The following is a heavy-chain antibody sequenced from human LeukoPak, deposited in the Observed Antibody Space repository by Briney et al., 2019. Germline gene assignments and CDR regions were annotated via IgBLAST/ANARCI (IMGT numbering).Heavy chain of an antibody. Sequence: PSQTLSLTCAVSGDSVSSNTAAWNWIRQSPSRGLEWLGRTYYRSQWYYDYALSVKSRITFNADTSKNQFSLQLKSVTPEDTAVYYCARGETGAFDIWGQGAMVTVSS. CDR1: GDSVSSNTAA. CDR2: TYYRSQWYY. V-gene: IGHV6-1*01. J-gene: IGHJ3*02. CDR3: ARGETGAFDI.